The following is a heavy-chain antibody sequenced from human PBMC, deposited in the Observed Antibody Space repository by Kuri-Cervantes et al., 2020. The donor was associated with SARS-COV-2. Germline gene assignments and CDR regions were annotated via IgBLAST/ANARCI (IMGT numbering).Heavy chain of an antibody. CDR2: IGRTGERI. CDR3: ARGGMKRQLIPPFDY. CDR1: GFTFNGYD. V-gene: IGHV3-23*01. D-gene: IGHD5-18*01. J-gene: IGHJ4*02. Sequence: GGSLRLSCVTSGFTFNGYDMDWVRQAPTKGLEWVSNIGRTGERIYYADSVKGRFTISRDNSKNTLYLQMNNLRTEDTAVYYCARGGMKRQLIPPFDYWGQGTLVTVSS.